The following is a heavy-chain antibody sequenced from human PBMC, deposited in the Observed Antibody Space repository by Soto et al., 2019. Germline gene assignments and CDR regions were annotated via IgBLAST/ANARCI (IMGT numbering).Heavy chain of an antibody. V-gene: IGHV3-43*01. J-gene: IGHJ6*02. Sequence: GGSLRLSCAASGFTFDDYTMHWVRQAPGKGLEWVSLISWDGGSTYYADSVKGRFTISRDNSKNSLYLQMNSLRTEDTALYYCAKDHMGDYGGNSDYYYGMDVWGQGATVPVSS. CDR3: AKDHMGDYGGNSDYYYGMDV. CDR2: ISWDGGST. CDR1: GFTFDDYT. D-gene: IGHD4-17*01.